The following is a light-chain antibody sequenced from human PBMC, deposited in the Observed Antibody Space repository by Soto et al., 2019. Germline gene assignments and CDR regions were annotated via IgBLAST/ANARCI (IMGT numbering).Light chain of an antibody. CDR3: MQALQTPRT. CDR1: QSLLHSNGYNY. J-gene: IGKJ1*01. Sequence: DIVMPQSPLSLPVTPGEPASISCRSSQSLLHSNGYNYLDWYLQKPGQSPQLLIYLAYNRASGVPDRFSGRGSGTDFTLKISRVEAEDVGVYYCMQALQTPRTFGQGTKVEIK. CDR2: LAY. V-gene: IGKV2-28*01.